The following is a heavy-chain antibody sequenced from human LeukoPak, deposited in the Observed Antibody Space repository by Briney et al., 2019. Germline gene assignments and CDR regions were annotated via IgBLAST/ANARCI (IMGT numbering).Heavy chain of an antibody. CDR1: GFTFSSYS. Sequence: GGSLRPSCAASGFTFSSYSMNWVRQAPGKGLEWVSSISSSSSYIYYADSVKGRFTISRDNAKNSLYLQMNSLRAEDTAVYYCARTPILIAVAGNYYFDYWGQGTLVTVSS. V-gene: IGHV3-21*01. CDR2: ISSSSSYI. D-gene: IGHD6-19*01. CDR3: ARTPILIAVAGNYYFDY. J-gene: IGHJ4*02.